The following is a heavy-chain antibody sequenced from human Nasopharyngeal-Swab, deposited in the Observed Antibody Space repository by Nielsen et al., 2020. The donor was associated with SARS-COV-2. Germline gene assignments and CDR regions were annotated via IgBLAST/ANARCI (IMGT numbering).Heavy chain of an antibody. V-gene: IGHV7-4-1*02. Sequence: ASVKVSCKASGYTFRNFAIHWVRQAPGQGLEWMGWLNTETGHPTYAQGFTGRYVFSLDTSVSTAYLQINSLKAADTALYFCGREKAIDNIYYGMDAWGQGTTVTVSS. J-gene: IGHJ6*02. CDR1: GYTFRNFA. D-gene: IGHD1-1*01. CDR2: LNTETGHP. CDR3: GREKAIDNIYYGMDA.